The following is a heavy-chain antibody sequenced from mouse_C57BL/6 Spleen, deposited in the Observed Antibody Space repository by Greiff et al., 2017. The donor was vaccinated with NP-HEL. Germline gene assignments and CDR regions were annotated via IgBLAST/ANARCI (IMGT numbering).Heavy chain of an antibody. V-gene: IGHV1-55*01. CDR1: GYTFTSYW. Sequence: QVQLQQPGAELVKPGASVKMSCKASGYTFTSYWITWVKQRPGQGLEWIGDIYPDSGSTNYNEKFKSKATLTVDTSSSTAYMQLSSLTSEDAAVYYCARSARTVAVERDWYFDGWGTGTTVTVSS. J-gene: IGHJ1*03. CDR2: IYPDSGST. CDR3: ARSARTVAVERDWYFDG. D-gene: IGHD1-1*01.